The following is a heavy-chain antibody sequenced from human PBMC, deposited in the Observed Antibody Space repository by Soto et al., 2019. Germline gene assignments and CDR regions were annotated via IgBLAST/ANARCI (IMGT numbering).Heavy chain of an antibody. D-gene: IGHD2-2*01. CDR1: GGTFSSYA. V-gene: IGHV1-69*06. CDR2: IIPIFGTA. J-gene: IGHJ6*02. CDR3: AREWVVPADNYYYYYGMDV. Sequence: QVQLVQSGAEVKKPGSSVKVSCKASGGTFSSYAISWVRQAPGQGLEWMGGIIPIFGTANYAQKFQGRVTLTADKSRSTAYMELSSLRSEDTAVYYCAREWVVPADNYYYYYGMDVWGQGTTVTVSS.